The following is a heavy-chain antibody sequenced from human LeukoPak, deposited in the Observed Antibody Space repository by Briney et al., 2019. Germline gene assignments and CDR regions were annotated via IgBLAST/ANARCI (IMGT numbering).Heavy chain of an antibody. J-gene: IGHJ4*02. CDR1: GFTFSDYY. Sequence: PGGSLRLSCAASGFTFSDYYMSWIRQAPGKGLEWVSYISSSGSTIYYADSVKGRFTISRDNTKNSVYLQMNSLRAEDTAVYYCARDRHIAAAGYYFDYWGQGTLVTVSS. D-gene: IGHD6-25*01. CDR3: ARDRHIAAAGYYFDY. V-gene: IGHV3-11*04. CDR2: ISSSGSTI.